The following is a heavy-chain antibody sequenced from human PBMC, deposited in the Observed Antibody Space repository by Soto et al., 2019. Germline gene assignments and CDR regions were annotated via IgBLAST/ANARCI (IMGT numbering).Heavy chain of an antibody. CDR3: ARDRGSSSWYYFEY. V-gene: IGHV3-33*01. CDR2: IWYDGSNK. Sequence: GGSLRLSCAASGFTFSSYGMDWVRQTPGKGLEWVAVIWYDGSNKYYADSVKGRFTISRDNSKNTLYLQMNSLRAEDTAVYYCARDRGSSSWYYFEYWGQGTLVTVSS. D-gene: IGHD6-13*01. CDR1: GFTFSSYG. J-gene: IGHJ4*02.